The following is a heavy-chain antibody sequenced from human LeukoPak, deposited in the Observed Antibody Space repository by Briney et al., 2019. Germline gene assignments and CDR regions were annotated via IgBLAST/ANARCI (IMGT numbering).Heavy chain of an antibody. V-gene: IGHV1-2*02. CDR3: ARVNVLLWFGELLPGYYYYYMDV. J-gene: IGHJ6*03. D-gene: IGHD3-10*01. Sequence: ASVKVSCKASGYTFTGYYMHWVRQAPGQGLEWMGWINPNSGGTNYAQKFQGRVTMTRDTSISTAYMELSRLRSDDTAVYYCARVNVLLWFGELLPGYYYYYMDVWGKGTTVTISS. CDR2: INPNSGGT. CDR1: GYTFTGYY.